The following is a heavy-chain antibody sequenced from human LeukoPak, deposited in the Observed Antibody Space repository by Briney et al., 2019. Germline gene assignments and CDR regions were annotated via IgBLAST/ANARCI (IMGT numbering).Heavy chain of an antibody. CDR2: INHSGST. Sequence: SETLSLTCAVYGGSFSGYYWSWIRQPPEKGLEWIGEINHSGSTNYNPSLKSRVTISVDTSKNQFSLKLSSVTAADTAVYYCARGKGYYYDSSGYFHYGLCFDYWGQGTLVTVSS. CDR1: GGSFSGYY. CDR3: ARGKGYYYDSSGYFHYGLCFDY. J-gene: IGHJ4*02. V-gene: IGHV4-34*01. D-gene: IGHD3-22*01.